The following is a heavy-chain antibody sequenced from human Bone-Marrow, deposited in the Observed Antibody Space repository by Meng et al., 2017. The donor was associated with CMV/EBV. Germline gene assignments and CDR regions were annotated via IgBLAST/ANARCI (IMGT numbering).Heavy chain of an antibody. CDR3: ARDEGGYFSYYYGMDV. V-gene: IGHV3-30-3*01. D-gene: IGHD2-15*01. Sequence: GGSLKLSCAACGFTFSSYDMHWVRQAPGKGLEWVAVISYDGSNKYYADSVKGRFTISRDNSKNTLYLQMNSLRAEDTAVYYCARDEGGYFSYYYGMDVWGQGTTVTVAS. CDR1: GFTFSSYD. CDR2: ISYDGSNK. J-gene: IGHJ6*02.